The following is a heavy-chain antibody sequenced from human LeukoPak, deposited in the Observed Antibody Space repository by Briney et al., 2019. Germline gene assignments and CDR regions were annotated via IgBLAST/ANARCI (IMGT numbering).Heavy chain of an antibody. V-gene: IGHV3-66*01. CDR2: MYSGGST. Sequence: GGSLRLSCAASGFTVSSKYMSWVRQAPGKGLEWVSVMYSGGSTYYADSVKGRFTISRDISKNTLYLQMNSLRVEDTAVYYCVRGYSGGNSLDYWGQGTLVTVSS. D-gene: IGHD4-23*01. CDR3: VRGYSGGNSLDY. J-gene: IGHJ4*02. CDR1: GFTVSSKY.